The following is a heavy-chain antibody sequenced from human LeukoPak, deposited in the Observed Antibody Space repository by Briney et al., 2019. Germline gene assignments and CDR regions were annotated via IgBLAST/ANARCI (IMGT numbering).Heavy chain of an antibody. CDR2: VSGSGGST. J-gene: IGHJ4*02. D-gene: IGHD3-10*01. Sequence: GESLRLSCAASGFSFSIYVMSWVRQAPGKGLEWVSAVSGSGGSTYYADSVKGRFTISRDISKNTLYLQMNSLRAEDTAVYYCAKVLWFGGKYFDYWGQGTLVTVSS. V-gene: IGHV3-23*01. CDR3: AKVLWFGGKYFDY. CDR1: GFSFSIYV.